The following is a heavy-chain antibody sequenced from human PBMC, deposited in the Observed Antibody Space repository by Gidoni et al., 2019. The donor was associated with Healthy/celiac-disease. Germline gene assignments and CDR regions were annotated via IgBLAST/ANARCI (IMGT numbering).Heavy chain of an antibody. V-gene: IGHV4-39*01. CDR2: IYYSGST. J-gene: IGHJ5*02. CDR3: ARHRGIAAAGFNWFDP. Sequence: QLQLQESGPGLVKPSETLSLTCTVSGGSISSSSYYWGWIRQPPGKGLEWIGSIYYSGSTYYNPSLKSRVTISVDTSKNQFSLKLSSVTAADTAVYYCARHRGIAAAGFNWFDPWGQGTLVTVSS. CDR1: GGSISSSSYY. D-gene: IGHD6-13*01.